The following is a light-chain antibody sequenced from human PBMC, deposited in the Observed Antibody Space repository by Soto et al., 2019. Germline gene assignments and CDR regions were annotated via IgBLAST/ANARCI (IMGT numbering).Light chain of an antibody. CDR3: QQYHTTPQT. J-gene: IGKJ1*01. Sequence: DIVMTQSPDSLAVSLGERATINCKSSQSVLYSSNNKNYLAWYQQKPGQPPKLLISWASTRETGVPDRFSGSGCGADFTLTISSLQAEDVAVYYCQQYHTTPQTFGQGTKVEIK. CDR2: WAS. V-gene: IGKV4-1*01. CDR1: QSVLYSSNNKNY.